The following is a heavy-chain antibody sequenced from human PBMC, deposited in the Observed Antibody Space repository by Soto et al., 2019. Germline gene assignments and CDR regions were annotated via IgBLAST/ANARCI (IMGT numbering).Heavy chain of an antibody. CDR1: GFTFGSYA. CDR3: AKDYYDSSGYTPQPDAFDI. D-gene: IGHD3-22*01. CDR2: ISGSGGST. Sequence: GGSLRLSCAASGFTFGSYAMSWVRQAPGKGLEWVSAISGSGGSTYYADSVKGRFTISRDNSKNTLYLQMNSLRAEDTAVYYCAKDYYDSSGYTPQPDAFDIWGQGTMVTVSS. V-gene: IGHV3-23*01. J-gene: IGHJ3*02.